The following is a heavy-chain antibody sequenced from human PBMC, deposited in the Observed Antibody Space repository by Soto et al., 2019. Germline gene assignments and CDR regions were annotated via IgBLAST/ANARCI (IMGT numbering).Heavy chain of an antibody. CDR3: AADSMAGTSLDY. Sequence: AVKVSCKASGFTFTSSAVQWVRQARGQRLEWIGWIVVGSGNTNYAQKFQERVTITRDMSTSTAYMELSSLRSEDTAVYYCAADSMAGTSLDYWGQGTLVTVS. J-gene: IGHJ4*02. CDR2: IVVGSGNT. CDR1: GFTFTSSA. V-gene: IGHV1-58*01. D-gene: IGHD6-19*01.